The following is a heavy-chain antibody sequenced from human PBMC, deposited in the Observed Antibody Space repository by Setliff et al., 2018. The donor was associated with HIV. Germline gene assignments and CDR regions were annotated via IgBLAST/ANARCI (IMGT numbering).Heavy chain of an antibody. CDR2: IYHGGTT. D-gene: IGHD2-8*01. V-gene: IGHV4-39*02. J-gene: IGHJ6*03. CDR1: GASLSGSGFY. CDR3: ASQTMAHYYYYMDV. Sequence: SETLSLTCNVSGASLSGSGFYWGWLRQPPGKGLQWIGSIYHGGTTFYNPSLKSRVTISVDKSNNHLSLKLNSVTAADTAVYHCASQTMAHYYYYMDVWGKGTTVTVSS.